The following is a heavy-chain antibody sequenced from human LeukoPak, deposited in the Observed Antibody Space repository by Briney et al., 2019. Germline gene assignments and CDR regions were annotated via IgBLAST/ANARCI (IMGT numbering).Heavy chain of an antibody. CDR3: ARVIKTYYYDSSGYYYSKKYYFDY. CDR1: GGSMSNYY. V-gene: IGHV4-34*01. CDR2: INHSGST. J-gene: IGHJ4*02. Sequence: SETLSLTCTVFGGSMSNYYWSWIRQPPGKGLEWIGEINHSGSTNYNPSLKSRVTISVDTSKNQFSLKLSSVTAADTAVYYCARVIKTYYYDSSGYYYSKKYYFDYWGQGTLVTVSS. D-gene: IGHD3-22*01.